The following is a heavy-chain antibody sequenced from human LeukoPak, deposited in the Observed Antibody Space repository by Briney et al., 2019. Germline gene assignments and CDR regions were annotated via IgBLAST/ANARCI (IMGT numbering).Heavy chain of an antibody. Sequence: GGSLRLSCAASGFTVSSNYMSWVRQAPGKGLEWVSVIYSGGSTYYADSVKGRFTISRDNSKNTLYLQMNSLRAEDTAVYYCARQSPGDIVVVVAATDAFDIWGQGTMVTVSS. D-gene: IGHD2-15*01. CDR3: ARQSPGDIVVVVAATDAFDI. CDR2: IYSGGST. J-gene: IGHJ3*02. CDR1: GFTVSSNY. V-gene: IGHV3-66*04.